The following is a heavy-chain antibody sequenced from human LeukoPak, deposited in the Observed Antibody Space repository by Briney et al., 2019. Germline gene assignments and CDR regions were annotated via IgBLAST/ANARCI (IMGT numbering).Heavy chain of an antibody. CDR2: FDPEDGET. CDR3: ATSIVVVVAAHDAIDI. J-gene: IGHJ3*02. V-gene: IGHV1-24*01. CDR1: GYTLTELS. Sequence: ASVKVSCTVSGYTLTELSMHWVRQAPGKGLEWMGGFDPEDGETIYAQKFQGRVTMTEDTSTDTAYMELSSLRSEDTAVYYCATSIVVVVAAHDAIDIWGQGTMVTVSS. D-gene: IGHD2-15*01.